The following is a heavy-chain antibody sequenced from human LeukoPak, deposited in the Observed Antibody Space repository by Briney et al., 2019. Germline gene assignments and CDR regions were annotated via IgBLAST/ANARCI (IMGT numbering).Heavy chain of an antibody. V-gene: IGHV2-5*02. CDR3: AHTGYSYGLDY. Sequence: SGPALVKPTQTPTLTCTFSGFSFTTSGVGVGWIRQRPGKALEWLGMIFWDDDKRYSPSLKSRLTITEHASENQVVLTMTNMNPADTGTYFCAHTGYSYGLDYWGQGTLVTVSS. J-gene: IGHJ4*02. CDR1: GFSFTTSGVG. CDR2: IFWDDDK. D-gene: IGHD5-18*01.